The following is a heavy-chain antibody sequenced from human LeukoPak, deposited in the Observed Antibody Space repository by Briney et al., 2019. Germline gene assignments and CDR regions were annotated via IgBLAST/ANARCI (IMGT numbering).Heavy chain of an antibody. V-gene: IGHV7-4-1*02. J-gene: IGHJ4*02. CDR1: GYTFTSYG. CDR2: IHPSTGNP. D-gene: IGHD3-16*02. CDR3: ARALDSLGGLSLPDY. Sequence: GASVKVSCKASGYTFTSYGISWVRQAPGQGLEWMGWIHPSTGNPAYAQGFTGRFVFSLDASVSTTYLQISGLKAEDTAVYFCARALDSLGGLSLPDYWGQGTLVTVSS.